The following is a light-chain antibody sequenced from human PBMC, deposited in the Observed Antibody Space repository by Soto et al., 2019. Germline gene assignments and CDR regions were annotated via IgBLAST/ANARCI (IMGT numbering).Light chain of an antibody. CDR2: DAS. CDR1: QDISNS. J-gene: IGKJ4*01. V-gene: IGKV1-33*01. CDR3: QQYNNLPLT. Sequence: DIQMPQSPSSLSASVGDRVTITCQASQDISNSLNWYQQRPGKAPNLLIYDASNLETGVPSRFSGSGSGTHFTLTISSLQPEDIATYHCQQYNNLPLTFGGGTKVEIK.